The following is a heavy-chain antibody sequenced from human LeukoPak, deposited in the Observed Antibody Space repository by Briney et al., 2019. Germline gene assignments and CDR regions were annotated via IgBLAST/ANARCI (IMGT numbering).Heavy chain of an antibody. CDR2: ISSGGST. CDR1: GFTFSSYA. D-gene: IGHD6-13*01. CDR3: AKDRSSSGPGVRFGP. J-gene: IGHJ5*02. Sequence: PGGSLRLSCAASGFTFSSYAMSWVRQAPGKGLEWVSAISSGGSTYYADSVKGRFTISRDNSKNTLYLQMSSLRAEDTAVYYCAKDRSSSGPGVRFGPWGQGTLVTVSS. V-gene: IGHV3-23*01.